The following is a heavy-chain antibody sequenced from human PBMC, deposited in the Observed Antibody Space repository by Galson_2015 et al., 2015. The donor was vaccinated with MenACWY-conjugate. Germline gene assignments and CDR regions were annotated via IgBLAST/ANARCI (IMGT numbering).Heavy chain of an antibody. Sequence: QAPGKGLEWVGRIKSQTDGGKIDYAAPVKGRFTISRDDSKNTLYLQMNSLKIEDTAVYYCTTHKPDSWGGLLFHFYMDVWGKGTTVTVSS. V-gene: IGHV3-15*01. CDR2: IKSQTDGGKI. D-gene: IGHD2-21*01. CDR3: TTHKPDSWGGLLFHFYMDV. J-gene: IGHJ6*03.